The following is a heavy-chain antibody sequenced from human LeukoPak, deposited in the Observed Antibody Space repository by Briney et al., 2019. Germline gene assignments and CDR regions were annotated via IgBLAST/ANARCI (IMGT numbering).Heavy chain of an antibody. J-gene: IGHJ6*02. Sequence: PGGSLRLSCAASGFTFSSYAMSWVRQAPGKGLEWVSAISGSGGSTYYADSVKGRFTISRDNSKNTLYLQMNSLRAEDTAVYYCAKDQHLYSAITQYYYYYYGMDVWGQGTTVTVSS. CDR1: GFTFSSYA. CDR2: ISGSGGST. D-gene: IGHD4/OR15-4a*01. V-gene: IGHV3-23*01. CDR3: AKDQHLYSAITQYYYYYYGMDV.